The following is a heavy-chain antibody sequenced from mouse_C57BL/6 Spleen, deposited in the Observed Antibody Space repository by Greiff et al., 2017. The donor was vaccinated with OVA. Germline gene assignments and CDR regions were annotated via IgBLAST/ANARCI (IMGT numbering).Heavy chain of an antibody. CDR3: ARDWGNYLWYFDY. J-gene: IGHJ2*01. D-gene: IGHD2-1*01. CDR1: GFTFSSYA. V-gene: IGHV5-4*01. Sequence: EVKLMESGGGLVKPGGSLQLSCAASGFTFSSYAMSWVRQTPEKRLEWVATISDGGSYTYYPDNVKGRFTISRDNAKNNLYLQMSHLKSEDTAMYYCARDWGNYLWYFDYWGQGTTLTVSS. CDR2: ISDGGSYT.